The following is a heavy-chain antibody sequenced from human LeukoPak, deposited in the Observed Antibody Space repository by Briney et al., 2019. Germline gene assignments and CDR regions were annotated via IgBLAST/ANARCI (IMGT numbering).Heavy chain of an antibody. CDR3: ARDLGY. V-gene: IGHV3-30-3*01. CDR2: ISYDGSNK. CDR1: GFTFRNYV. J-gene: IGHJ4*02. Sequence: GGSLGLSCAASGFTFRNYVIHWVRQAPGKGLEWVAVISYDGSNKYYADSVKGRFTISRDNSKNTLYLQMNSLRAEDTAVYYCARDLGYWGQGTLVTVSS.